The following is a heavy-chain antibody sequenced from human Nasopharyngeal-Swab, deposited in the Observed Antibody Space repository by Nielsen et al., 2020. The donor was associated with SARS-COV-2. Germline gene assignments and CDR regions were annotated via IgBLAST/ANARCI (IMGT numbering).Heavy chain of an antibody. V-gene: IGHV3-48*03. CDR2: ISSSGSTI. J-gene: IGHJ5*02. D-gene: IGHD4-17*01. CDR3: ARDYIVAHYYYGMDP. Sequence: GESLKISCAASGFTFSSYEMNWVRQAPGKGLEWVSYISSSGSTIYYADSVKGRFTISRDNAKNSLYLQMNSLRAEDTAVYYCARDYIVAHYYYGMDPWGQGTLVTVSS. CDR1: GFTFSSYE.